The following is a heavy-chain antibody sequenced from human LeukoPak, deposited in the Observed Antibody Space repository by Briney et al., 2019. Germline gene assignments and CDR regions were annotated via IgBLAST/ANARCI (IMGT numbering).Heavy chain of an antibody. V-gene: IGHV3-66*02. J-gene: IGHJ3*02. CDR2: IYAGGNT. Sequence: GGSLRLSCAASVIAVRTNYISWVRQAPGKGLEWVSVIYAGGNTYYADSVKGRFTISRDNSKNTVYLQMNSLRSEDTAVYYCARGLLGHCSSISCYPGAFDNWGQGTMVSVSS. D-gene: IGHD2-2*01. CDR1: VIAVRTNY. CDR3: ARGLLGHCSSISCYPGAFDN.